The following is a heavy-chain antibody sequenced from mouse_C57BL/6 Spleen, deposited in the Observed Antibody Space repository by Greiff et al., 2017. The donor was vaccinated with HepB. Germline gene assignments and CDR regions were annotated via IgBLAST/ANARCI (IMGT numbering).Heavy chain of an antibody. CDR1: GYTFTSYW. J-gene: IGHJ1*03. V-gene: IGHV1-64*01. CDR2: IHPNSGST. CDR3: ARRGYYGYYWYFDV. D-gene: IGHD2-2*01. Sequence: QVQLQQPGAELVKPGASVKLSCKASGYTFTSYWMHWVKQRPGQGLEWIGMIHPNSGSTNYNEKFKSKATLTVDKSSSTAYMQLSSLTSEDSAVYYCARRGYYGYYWYFDVWGTGTTVTVSS.